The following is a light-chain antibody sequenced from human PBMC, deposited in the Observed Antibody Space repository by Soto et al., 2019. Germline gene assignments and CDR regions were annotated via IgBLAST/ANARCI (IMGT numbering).Light chain of an antibody. J-gene: IGKJ1*01. V-gene: IGKV3D-15*01. CDR3: QEYNNWPRT. CDR2: GAS. CDR1: QSVTSD. Sequence: IVLTQSPATLSLSPGERAAISCLASQSVTSDYLAWYQQKPGQAPWLLIFGASIRATGLPDRLSGSGSGTEFTLTISSLQSEDFAVYYCQEYNNWPRTFGQGTKVDI.